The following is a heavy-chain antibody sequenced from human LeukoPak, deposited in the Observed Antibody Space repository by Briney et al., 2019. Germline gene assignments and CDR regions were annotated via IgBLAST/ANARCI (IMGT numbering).Heavy chain of an antibody. J-gene: IGHJ3*02. CDR1: GLTVSSNY. V-gene: IGHV3-53*01. CDR3: ARGGFGYAFDI. Sequence: GGSLRLSCAASGLTVSSNYMSWVRQAPGKGLEWVTVIYSGGSTYYADSVKGRFTISRDNSKNTLYLQMNSLRGEDTAVYYCARGGFGYAFDIWGQGTMVTVSS. CDR2: IYSGGST. D-gene: IGHD3-10*01.